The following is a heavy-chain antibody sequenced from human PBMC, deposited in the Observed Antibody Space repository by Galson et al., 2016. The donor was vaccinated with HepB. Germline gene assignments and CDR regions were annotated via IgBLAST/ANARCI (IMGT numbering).Heavy chain of an antibody. J-gene: IGHJ4*02. V-gene: IGHV3-21*06. Sequence: SLRLSCAAAGFTFSTSNMKGVRQAPVTGLEWVSSISRIRSHIYYADPVKGRFTVSRDNAKNSLYLQMNSLTAEDTAVYYCARKGSGWHESNFDYWGQGALVTVSS. CDR2: ISRIRSHI. D-gene: IGHD6-19*01. CDR3: ARKGSGWHESNFDY. CDR1: GFTFSTSN.